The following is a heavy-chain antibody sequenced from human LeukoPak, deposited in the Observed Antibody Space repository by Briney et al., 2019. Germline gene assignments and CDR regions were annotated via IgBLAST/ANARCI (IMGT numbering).Heavy chain of an antibody. CDR2: IYSGGST. CDR3: TRHTIFYTVTPPDY. J-gene: IGHJ4*02. V-gene: IGHV3-66*01. Sequence: GGSLRLSCAASGFTVSSNYMSWVRQAPGKGLEWDSVIYSGGSTYYADSVKGRFTISRDNSKNTLYLQMNSLRAEDTSFSCRTRHTIFYTVTPPDYWGQGTLVTVSS. D-gene: IGHD3-9*01. CDR1: GFTVSSNY.